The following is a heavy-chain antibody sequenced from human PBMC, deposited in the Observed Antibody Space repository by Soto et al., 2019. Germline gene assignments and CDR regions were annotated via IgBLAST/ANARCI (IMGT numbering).Heavy chain of an antibody. CDR2: INPSGGST. J-gene: IGHJ4*02. CDR1: GYTFTSYY. D-gene: IGHD3-16*02. V-gene: IGHV1-46*03. Sequence: ASVKVSCKASGYTFTSYYMHWVRQAPGQGLEWMGIINPSGGSTSYAQKFQGRVTMTRDTSTSTVYMELSSLRSEDTAVYYCARDARSGYYDYVWGSCRLATFDYWGQGTLVTVSS. CDR3: ARDARSGYYDYVWGSCRLATFDY.